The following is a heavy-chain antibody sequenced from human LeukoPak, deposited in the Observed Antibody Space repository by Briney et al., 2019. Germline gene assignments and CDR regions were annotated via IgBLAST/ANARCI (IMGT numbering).Heavy chain of an antibody. CDR3: ARDRSLSGTRDAFDI. J-gene: IGHJ3*02. D-gene: IGHD3-22*01. V-gene: IGHV3-66*02. Sequence: GESLKISCAASGFTDSRNYMSWVRQVPGKGLEWVSVIYTGGSTYYADSVEGRFTISRDNSKNTVYLQINSLRTGDTAIYYCARDRSLSGTRDAFDIWGQGTMVTVSS. CDR1: GFTDSRNY. CDR2: IYTGGST.